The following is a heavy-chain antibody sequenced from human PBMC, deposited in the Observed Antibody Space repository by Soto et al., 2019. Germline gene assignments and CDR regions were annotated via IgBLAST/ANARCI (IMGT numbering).Heavy chain of an antibody. Sequence: AGRTPGNPTHTLTLTCTFSGFSLSTSGVGVGLIRKHPGKALEWLALIYWNDDKRYSPSLKSRLTITKDTSKNQVVLTMANMDPVDTATYYCAHRVTSQSPLDYWGQGTLVTVSS. CDR2: IYWNDDK. J-gene: IGHJ4*02. D-gene: IGHD5-18*01. CDR1: GFSLSTSGVG. V-gene: IGHV2-5*01. CDR3: AHRVTSQSPLDY.